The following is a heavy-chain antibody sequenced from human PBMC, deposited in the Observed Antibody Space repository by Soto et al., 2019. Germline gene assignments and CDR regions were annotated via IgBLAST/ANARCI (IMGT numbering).Heavy chain of an antibody. D-gene: IGHD3-16*01. CDR3: ARWGTTGGFDL. CDR2: TSYDGNNK. CDR1: GFRFKSFV. Sequence: RLSCATSGFRFKSFVMHWVRQAPGKGLEWVAFTSYDGNNKDYGDSVKGRFTVSRDNSQNTLHLQMDFLRPEDTALYYCARWGTTGGFDLWGQGTLVTVSS. V-gene: IGHV3-30*19. J-gene: IGHJ4*02.